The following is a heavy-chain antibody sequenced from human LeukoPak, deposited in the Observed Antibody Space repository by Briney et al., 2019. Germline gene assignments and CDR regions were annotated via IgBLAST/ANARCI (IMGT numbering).Heavy chain of an antibody. J-gene: IGHJ4*02. D-gene: IGHD3-22*01. Sequence: ASVKVSCKASGYTFTSYDINWVRQATGQGLEWXXXMNPNSGNTGYAQKFQGRVTMTRNTSISTAYMELSSLRSEDTAVYYCARVRYYDSSGYYLHAVDYWGQGTLVTVSS. CDR1: GYTFTSYD. CDR2: MNPNSGNT. CDR3: ARVRYYDSSGYYLHAVDY. V-gene: IGHV1-8*01.